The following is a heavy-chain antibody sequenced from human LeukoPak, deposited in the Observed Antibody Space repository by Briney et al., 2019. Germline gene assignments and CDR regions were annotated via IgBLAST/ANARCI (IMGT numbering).Heavy chain of an antibody. V-gene: IGHV3-30*02. CDR3: ARDNSVGDNAWWFDP. CDR2: IRYDGSNK. CDR1: GFTFSSYG. J-gene: IGHJ5*02. D-gene: IGHD1-26*01. Sequence: GGSLRLSCAASGFTFSSYGMHWVRQAPGKGLEWVAFIRYDGSNKYYADSVKGRFTISRDNSKNTLYLQMNSLRSEDTAIYYCARDNSVGDNAWWFDPWGQGTLVTVSS.